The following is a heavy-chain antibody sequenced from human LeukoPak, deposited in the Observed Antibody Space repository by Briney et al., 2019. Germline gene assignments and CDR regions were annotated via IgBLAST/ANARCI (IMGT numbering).Heavy chain of an antibody. D-gene: IGHD6-13*01. Sequence: GRSLRLSCAASGFTFSSYGMHWVRQAPGKGLEWVSAISVSGGSTYYADSVKGRFTISRDNSKNTLYLQMNSLRAEDTAVYYCAKAPPAAGHNWFDPWGQGTLVTVSS. CDR3: AKAPPAAGHNWFDP. J-gene: IGHJ5*02. CDR1: GFTFSSYG. CDR2: ISVSGGST. V-gene: IGHV3-23*01.